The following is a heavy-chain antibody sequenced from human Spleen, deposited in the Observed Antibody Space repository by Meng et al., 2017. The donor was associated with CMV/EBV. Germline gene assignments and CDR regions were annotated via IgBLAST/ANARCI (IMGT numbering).Heavy chain of an antibody. CDR2: IYYSGST. CDR3: ARDREGTGTMDAFDI. D-gene: IGHD1-7*01. V-gene: IGHV4-59*01. J-gene: IGHJ3*02. Sequence: SETLSLTCTVSGGSNSSYYWSWIRQPPGKGLEWIGYIYYSGSTNYNPSLKSRVTISVDTSKNQFSLKLSSVTAADTAVYYCARDREGTGTMDAFDIWGQGTMVTVSS. CDR1: GGSNSSYY.